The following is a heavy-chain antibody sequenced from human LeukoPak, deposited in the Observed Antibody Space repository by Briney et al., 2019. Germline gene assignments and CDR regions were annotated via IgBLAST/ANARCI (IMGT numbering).Heavy chain of an antibody. CDR1: GFIFSSNA. J-gene: IGHJ4*02. CDR3: AKDAVAPGSGGDYFDY. Sequence: GGSLRLSCAASGFIFSSNAIGWFRQAPGKGLEWVSVITGNGGSTYYADSVKGRFTISRDNSKNTLSLQMNSLRAEDTAVYYCAKDAVAPGSGGDYFDYWGQGTLVTVSS. D-gene: IGHD3-10*01. V-gene: IGHV3-23*01. CDR2: ITGNGGST.